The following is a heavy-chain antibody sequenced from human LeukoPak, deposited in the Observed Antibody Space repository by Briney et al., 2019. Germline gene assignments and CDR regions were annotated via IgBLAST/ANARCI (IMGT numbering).Heavy chain of an antibody. D-gene: IGHD5-24*01. J-gene: IGHJ5*02. CDR2: ISGSGGST. CDR3: VKDAVEMATSIRGWFDP. V-gene: IGHV3-23*01. CDR1: GFTFNNYA. Sequence: PGGSLRLSCAASGFTFNNYAMSWVRQASGKGLEWVSAISGSGGSTYYADSVKGRFTISRDISKNALYLQMNSLRAEDTAVYYCVKDAVEMATSIRGWFDPWGQGTLVTVSS.